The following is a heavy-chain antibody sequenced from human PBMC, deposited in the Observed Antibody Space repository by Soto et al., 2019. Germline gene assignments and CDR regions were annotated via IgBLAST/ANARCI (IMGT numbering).Heavy chain of an antibody. CDR3: TRDEGGSYDNCFNP. D-gene: IGHD1-26*01. J-gene: IGHJ5*02. CDR2: ISSGSAYI. V-gene: IGHV3-21*01. Sequence: EVQLVESGGGLVKPGESLRLSCTFTFSSYSLNWVRQAPGKGLEWGSSISSGSAYIKYADSVKGRFTISRDNANNLLYLQMRSLRVDDSAVYYCTRDEGGSYDNCFNPWGQGTLVTVSS. CDR1: TFSSYS.